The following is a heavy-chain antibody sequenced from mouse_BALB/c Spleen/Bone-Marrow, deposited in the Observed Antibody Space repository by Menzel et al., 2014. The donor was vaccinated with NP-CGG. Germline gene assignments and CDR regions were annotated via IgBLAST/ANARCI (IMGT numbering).Heavy chain of an antibody. J-gene: IGHJ4*01. D-gene: IGHD2-1*01. Sequence: DVQLVESGGGLVKPGGSLKLSCAASGFAFSSYTMSWVRQTPEKRXEWVATISSGGSYTYYPDSVKGRFTISRDNAKNTLYLQMSSLKSEDTAMYYCTRDGKGNYDYAMDYWGQGTSVTVSS. V-gene: IGHV5-6-4*01. CDR1: GFAFSSYT. CDR3: TRDGKGNYDYAMDY. CDR2: ISSGGSYT.